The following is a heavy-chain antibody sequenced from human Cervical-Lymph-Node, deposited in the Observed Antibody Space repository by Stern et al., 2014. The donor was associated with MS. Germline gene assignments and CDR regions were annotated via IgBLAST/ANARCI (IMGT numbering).Heavy chain of an antibody. CDR2: RWYDGRSK. CDR3: ARGLYYFDY. Sequence: HLLESGGGVVQPGRSLRLSCAASGFTFSAHGMHWVRQAPGKGLEWVAVRWYDGRSKCDTGSVKGRFTISRDNSKNPLNLQLNNLRAEDTAVFYCARGLYYFDYWGRGTLVTVSS. V-gene: IGHV3-33*01. J-gene: IGHJ4*02. CDR1: GFTFSAHG.